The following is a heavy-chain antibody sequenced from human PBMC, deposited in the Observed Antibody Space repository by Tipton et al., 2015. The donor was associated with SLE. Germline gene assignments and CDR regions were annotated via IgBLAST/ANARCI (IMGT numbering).Heavy chain of an antibody. CDR2: VSSSGDKT. D-gene: IGHD2/OR15-2a*01. Sequence: SLRLSCAASGFNFYNYAMNWVRQAPGKGLEWVSAVSSSGDKTYYADSVKGRFTISRDNSKNTLYLQMNSLSADDTAVYFCARSSSVRTLLWPTFAYWGQGTLVTVSS. CDR3: ARSSSVRTLLWPTFAY. J-gene: IGHJ4*02. CDR1: GFNFYNYA. V-gene: IGHV3-23*01.